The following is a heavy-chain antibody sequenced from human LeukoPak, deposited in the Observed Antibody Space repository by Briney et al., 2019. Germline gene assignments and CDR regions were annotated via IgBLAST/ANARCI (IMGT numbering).Heavy chain of an antibody. J-gene: IGHJ4*02. D-gene: IGHD2-2*01. CDR2: IRATVSGGAT. CDR1: GFTFGNYA. CDR3: SRGLRPAPLDY. V-gene: IGHV3-49*04. Sequence: GGSLRLSCTASGFTFGNYAMSWVRQAPGKGLEWVAFIRATVSGGATEYAASVKDRFTISRDDSKRIAYLQMNSLKTEDTAVYYCSRGLRPAPLDYWGQGTLVTVSS.